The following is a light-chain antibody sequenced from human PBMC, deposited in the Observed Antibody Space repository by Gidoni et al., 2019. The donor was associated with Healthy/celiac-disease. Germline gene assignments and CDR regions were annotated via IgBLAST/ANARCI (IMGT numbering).Light chain of an antibody. V-gene: IGLV2-14*03. CDR2: DVA. Sequence: QSALTQPASVSGSPGKSITISCPGTSSDVGGYNYVSWYQQHPGKAPKLMIYDVANRPSGVSNRFSGSKSGNTASLTISGLQAEDEADYYCSSYTSSITVVFGGGTKLTVL. CDR3: SSYTSSITVV. J-gene: IGLJ2*01. CDR1: SSDVGGYNY.